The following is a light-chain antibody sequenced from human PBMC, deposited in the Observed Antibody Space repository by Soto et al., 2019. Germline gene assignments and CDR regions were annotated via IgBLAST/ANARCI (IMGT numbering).Light chain of an antibody. CDR1: QSISNY. J-gene: IGKJ3*01. CDR3: QRSYTTLFT. V-gene: IGKV1-39*01. Sequence: DVQMTQSPSSLFASVGDRVTITCRASQSISNYLNWYQQKPGKAPKLLIYAASSLQSGVPSRFSGSGSGTHFTLTIIRLQPEDLATYSCQRSYTTLFTFGPGTNVDI. CDR2: AAS.